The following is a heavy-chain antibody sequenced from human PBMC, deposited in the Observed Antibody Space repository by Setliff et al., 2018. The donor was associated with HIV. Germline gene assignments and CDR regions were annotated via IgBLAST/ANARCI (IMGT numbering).Heavy chain of an antibody. Sequence: ASVKVSCKTSGGAFSRNAINWVRQAPGQGLEWLGGIIPLFGMRNVAPKFQDRVTITAVKSTSTSYMELSSLRSDDTAVYYCARAFAAAGTPFDYWGQGTLVTVSS. CDR3: ARAFAAAGTPFDY. CDR2: IIPLFGMR. CDR1: GGAFSRNA. J-gene: IGHJ4*02. D-gene: IGHD6-13*01. V-gene: IGHV1-69*10.